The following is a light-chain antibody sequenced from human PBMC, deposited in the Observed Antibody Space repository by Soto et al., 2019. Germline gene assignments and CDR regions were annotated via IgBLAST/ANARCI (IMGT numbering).Light chain of an antibody. V-gene: IGLV2-23*01. J-gene: IGLJ2*01. CDR3: SSYAGAVA. CDR2: EGS. Sequence: QSVLTQPASVSGSPGQSITISCTGTSGDVGTYNLVSWYQHHPGKAPKLMIYEGSNRPSGVSHRFSGSQSGNTASLTISGLQAEVEADYYCSSYAGAVAFGGGTKLTVL. CDR1: SGDVGTYNL.